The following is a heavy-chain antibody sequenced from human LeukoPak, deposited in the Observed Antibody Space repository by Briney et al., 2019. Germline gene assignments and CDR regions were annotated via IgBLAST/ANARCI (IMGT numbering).Heavy chain of an antibody. J-gene: IGHJ4*02. CDR1: GYSISSGYH. CDR2: VYRSGST. CDR3: ARENWVFDY. V-gene: IGHV4-38-2*02. D-gene: IGHD7-27*01. Sequence: SETLSLTCVVSGYSISSGYHWGWIRQPSGEGLEWIGSVYRSGSTYYNPSLKSRVTISADTSKNQISLKVRSVTAADTAVYYCARENWVFDYWGQGTLVTVSS.